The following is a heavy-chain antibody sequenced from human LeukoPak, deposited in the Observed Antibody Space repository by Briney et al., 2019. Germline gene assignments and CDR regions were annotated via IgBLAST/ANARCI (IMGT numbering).Heavy chain of an antibody. CDR2: IKQDGSEK. V-gene: IGHV3-7*03. CDR3: ARESDVGYRY. CDR1: GFTFSSYA. D-gene: IGHD2-2*03. Sequence: GGSLRLSCAASGFTFSSYAMSWVRQAPGKGLEWVANIKQDGSEKFYVDPVKGRFTISRDNAKNSLYLQMNSLRAEDTAVYYCARESDVGYRYWGQGTLVTVSS. J-gene: IGHJ4*02.